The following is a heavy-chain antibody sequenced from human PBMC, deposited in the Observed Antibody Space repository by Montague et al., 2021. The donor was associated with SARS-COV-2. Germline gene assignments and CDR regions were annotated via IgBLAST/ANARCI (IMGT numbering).Heavy chain of an antibody. Sequence: SLRLSCAASGFTFSFYEMNWVRQAPGKGLEWISKIINSGSSTYYADSVKGRFTISRDNTKNSLYLQMNSLRAEDTAVYYCARDFYYYMDVWGKGTTVTVSS. J-gene: IGHJ6*03. CDR3: ARDFYYYMDV. V-gene: IGHV3-48*03. CDR2: IINSGSST. CDR1: GFTFSFYE.